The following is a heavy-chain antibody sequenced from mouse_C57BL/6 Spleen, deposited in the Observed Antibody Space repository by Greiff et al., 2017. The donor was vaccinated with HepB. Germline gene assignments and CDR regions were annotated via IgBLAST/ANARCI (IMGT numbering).Heavy chain of an antibody. CDR3: TTGERAY. V-gene: IGHV14-4*01. Sequence: VQLQHSGAELVRPGASVKLSCTASGFNIKDDYMHWVKQRPEQGLEWIGWIDPENGDTEYASKFQGKATITADTSSNTAYLQLSSLTSEDTAVYYCTTGERAYWGQGTLVTVSA. J-gene: IGHJ3*01. CDR1: GFNIKDDY. CDR2: IDPENGDT.